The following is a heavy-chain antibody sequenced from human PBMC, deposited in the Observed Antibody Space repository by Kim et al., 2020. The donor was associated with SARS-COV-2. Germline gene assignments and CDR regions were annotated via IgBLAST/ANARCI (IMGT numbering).Heavy chain of an antibody. J-gene: IGHJ6*02. CDR2: IIPIFGTA. Sequence: SVKVSYKASGGTFSSYAISWVRQAPGQGLEWMGGIIPIFGTANYAQKFQGRVTITADESTSTAYMELSSLRSEDTAVYYCARDHWYCSSTSCYADYYYGMDVWGQGTTVTVSS. CDR3: ARDHWYCSSTSCYADYYYGMDV. V-gene: IGHV1-69*13. CDR1: GGTFSSYA. D-gene: IGHD2-2*01.